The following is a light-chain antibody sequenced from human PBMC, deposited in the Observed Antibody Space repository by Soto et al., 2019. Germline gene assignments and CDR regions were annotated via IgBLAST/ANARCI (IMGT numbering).Light chain of an antibody. Sequence: QSVLTQPPSVSAAPGQRVTISCSGNSSNFGDNFVSWYQQPPEAAPKLLIYDNHKRPSGIPDRFSGSKSGTSATLGITGLQTGDEADYYCATWDGSLSVVVFGGGTKLTVL. CDR3: ATWDGSLSVVV. CDR2: DNH. J-gene: IGLJ3*02. V-gene: IGLV1-51*01. CDR1: SSNFGDNF.